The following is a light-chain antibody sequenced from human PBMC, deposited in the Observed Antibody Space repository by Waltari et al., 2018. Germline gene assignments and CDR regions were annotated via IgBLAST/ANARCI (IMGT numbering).Light chain of an antibody. V-gene: IGKV1-39*01. CDR1: QRISSY. Sequence: DIQMTQSPSFLSASVGDRVTITCRASQRISSYLNWYQMKPGRAHELLSYAASSLQRGVPSRFSGSGSGTEFTLTISSLQPDDFATYYCQQTYSLFTFGPGTKVDFK. J-gene: IGKJ3*01. CDR2: AAS. CDR3: QQTYSLFT.